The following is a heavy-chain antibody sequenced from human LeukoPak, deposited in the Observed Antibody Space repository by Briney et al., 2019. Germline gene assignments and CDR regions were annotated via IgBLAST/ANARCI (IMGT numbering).Heavy chain of an antibody. CDR3: ARVARGYPSSQYYYYYYYMDV. D-gene: IGHD5-12*01. CDR1: GYTFTSYG. J-gene: IGHJ6*03. CDR2: ISAYNGNT. Sequence: ASVKVSCKASGYTFTSYGISWVRQAPGQGLEWMGWISAYNGNTNHAQKLQGRVTMTTDTSTSTAYMELRSLRSDDTAVYYCARVARGYPSSQYYYYYYYMDVWGKGTTVTVSS. V-gene: IGHV1-18*01.